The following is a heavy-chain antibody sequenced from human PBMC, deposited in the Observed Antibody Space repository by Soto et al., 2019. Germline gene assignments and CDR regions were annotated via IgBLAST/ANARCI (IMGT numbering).Heavy chain of an antibody. CDR1: GYTFTSYA. D-gene: IGHD5-18*01. J-gene: IGHJ6*02. CDR3: ARDGRGYRYGFLQVHYGMDV. Sequence: ASVKVSCKASGYTFTSYAMHWVRQAPGQRLEWMGWINAGNGNTKYSQKFQGRVTITRDTSASTAYMELSSLRSEDTAVYYCARDGRGYRYGFLQVHYGMDVWGQGTTVTVSS. CDR2: INAGNGNT. V-gene: IGHV1-3*01.